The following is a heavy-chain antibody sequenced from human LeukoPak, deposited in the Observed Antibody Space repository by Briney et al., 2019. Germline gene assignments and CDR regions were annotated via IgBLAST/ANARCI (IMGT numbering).Heavy chain of an antibody. Sequence: GGSLRLSCAASGFTFSSYGMHWVRQAPGKGLEGVAFIRYDGSNKYYTDSVKGRFTISRDNSKNTLYLQMNSLRAEDTAVYYCAKDRYGSGNDHFDYWGQGTLVTVSS. CDR3: AKDRYGSGNDHFDY. J-gene: IGHJ4*02. D-gene: IGHD3-10*01. CDR2: IRYDGSNK. CDR1: GFTFSSYG. V-gene: IGHV3-30*02.